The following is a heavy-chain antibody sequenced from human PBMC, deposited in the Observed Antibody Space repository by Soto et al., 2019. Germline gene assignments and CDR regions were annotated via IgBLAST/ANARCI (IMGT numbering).Heavy chain of an antibody. CDR2: IYPDNSNT. J-gene: IGHJ5*02. CDR1: GYSFPGYW. V-gene: IGHV5-51*01. Sequence: PGESLKISCKASGYSFPGYWIGWVRQMPGKGLEWMGIIYPDNSNTRYNPSFQGQVTISADKSISTAYLQWSSLKASDTAIYYCARQAAAVATVPLLYFDPWGQGSLVTVSP. CDR3: ARQAAAVATVPLLYFDP. D-gene: IGHD1-1*01.